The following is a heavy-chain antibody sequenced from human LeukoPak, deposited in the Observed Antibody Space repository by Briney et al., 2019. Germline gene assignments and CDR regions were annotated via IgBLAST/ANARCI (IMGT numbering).Heavy chain of an antibody. J-gene: IGHJ6*02. CDR2: IYYSGST. D-gene: IGHD2-15*01. Sequence: PSETLSLTCTVSGGSISSSSYHWGWIRQPPGKGLEWIGSIYYSGSTYYNPSLKSRVTISADTSKNQFSLKLSSVTAADTAVYYCARHPRYCSRGSCYSYYYGMDVWGQGTTVTVSS. V-gene: IGHV4-39*01. CDR3: ARHPRYCSRGSCYSYYYGMDV. CDR1: GGSISSSSYH.